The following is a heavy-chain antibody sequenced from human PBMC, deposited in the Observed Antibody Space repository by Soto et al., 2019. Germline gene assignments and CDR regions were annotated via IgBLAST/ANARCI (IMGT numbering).Heavy chain of an antibody. Sequence: GSLRLSFAASGFTFNSYGMHGVLQAPAKALAWVAVIWSDGSNKYYADSVKGRFTISRDNSKNTLYLQVNSLRAEDTAVYYGERDQHTAMAIDYWGQGT. CDR1: GFTFNSYG. J-gene: IGHJ4*02. V-gene: IGHV3-33*01. D-gene: IGHD5-18*01. CDR2: IWSDGSNK. CDR3: ERDQHTAMAIDY.